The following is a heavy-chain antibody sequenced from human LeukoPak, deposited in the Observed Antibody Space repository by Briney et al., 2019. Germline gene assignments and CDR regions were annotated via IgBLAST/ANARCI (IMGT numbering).Heavy chain of an antibody. D-gene: IGHD3-22*01. Sequence: GGSLRLSCAASGFIFSSYAMDWVRQAPGKGPEWVALISYDGSNKYYADSVKGRFTMSRDNSKNTLYLQMSTLRAEDTAVYYCARGGYYYDSSGGAFDIWGQGTMVTVSS. CDR1: GFIFSSYA. CDR3: ARGGYYYDSSGGAFDI. V-gene: IGHV3-30*04. CDR2: ISYDGSNK. J-gene: IGHJ3*02.